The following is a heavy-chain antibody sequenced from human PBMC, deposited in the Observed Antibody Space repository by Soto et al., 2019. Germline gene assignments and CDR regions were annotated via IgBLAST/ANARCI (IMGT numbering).Heavy chain of an antibody. Sequence: GGSLSLSCATSGFTFGSYGMHWVRQAPGKGLEWVAVISYDVSNKYYGDSGKGRFTISRDNAKNSPYLQMNSLRAEDTAVYYCARNPTTLAVATIDYWGQGTLVTVSS. CDR3: ARNPTTLAVATIDY. V-gene: IGHV3-30*03. CDR2: ISYDVSNK. CDR1: GFTFGSYG. D-gene: IGHD6-19*01. J-gene: IGHJ4*02.